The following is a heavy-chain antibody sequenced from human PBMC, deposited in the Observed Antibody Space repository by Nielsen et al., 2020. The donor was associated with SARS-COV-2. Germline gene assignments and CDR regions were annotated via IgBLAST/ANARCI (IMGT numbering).Heavy chain of an antibody. Sequence: GESLKISCAASGFTVNSNYMSWIRQAPGKGLEWISYISDSSYYTNYADSVKGRFTISRDNAKNSLYLQMISLRVEDTAEYFCARSRGDSSGYYSNTHFDYWGQGIPVTVSS. CDR1: GFTVNSNY. J-gene: IGHJ4*02. D-gene: IGHD3-22*01. CDR3: ARSRGDSSGYYSNTHFDY. CDR2: ISDSSYYT. V-gene: IGHV3-11*03.